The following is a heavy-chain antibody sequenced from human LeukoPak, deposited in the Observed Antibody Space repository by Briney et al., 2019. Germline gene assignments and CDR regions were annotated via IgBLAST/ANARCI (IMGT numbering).Heavy chain of an antibody. V-gene: IGHV3-23*01. Sequence: GGSLRLSCAASGFTFSTYGMTWVRQAPGKELEWVSAIAGNSAATSYANSVRGRFTISRDNSKNTLYLQMYSLGAEDTAVYCCAKNTPATGLSYFDSWGRGTLVTVSS. CDR1: GFTFSTYG. CDR3: AKNTPATGLSYFDS. CDR2: IAGNSAAT. J-gene: IGHJ4*02. D-gene: IGHD3-9*01.